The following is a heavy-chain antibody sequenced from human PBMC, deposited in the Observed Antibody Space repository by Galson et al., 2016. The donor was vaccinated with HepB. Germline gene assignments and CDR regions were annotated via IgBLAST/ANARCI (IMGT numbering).Heavy chain of an antibody. D-gene: IGHD1-26*01. CDR3: ARTNSETYGGGNFDY. CDR2: TYYRSKWYN. V-gene: IGHV6-1*01. CDR1: GDSVSSNSAA. J-gene: IGHJ4*01. Sequence: CAISGDSVSSNSAAWNWIRQSPSRGLEWLGRTYYRSKWYNDYAVSVKSRITINPDTSKNQFSLQLNSVTPEDTAVYYCARTNSETYGGGNFDYWGQGPLVTVSS.